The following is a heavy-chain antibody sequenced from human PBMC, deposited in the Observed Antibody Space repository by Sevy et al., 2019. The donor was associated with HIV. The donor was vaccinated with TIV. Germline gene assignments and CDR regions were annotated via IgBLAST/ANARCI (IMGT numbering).Heavy chain of an antibody. V-gene: IGHV4-30-2*01. Sequence: SETLSLTCAVSGGSISDGSYSWTWVRHPPGKALEWIGYIYHSGSTHYNPSLESRVTMSVDRSKNQFSLRLRSVTAADTAVYYCARQVTTYFDYWGQGALVTVSS. CDR3: ARQVTTYFDY. D-gene: IGHD4-17*01. J-gene: IGHJ4*02. CDR2: IYHSGST. CDR1: GGSISDGSYS.